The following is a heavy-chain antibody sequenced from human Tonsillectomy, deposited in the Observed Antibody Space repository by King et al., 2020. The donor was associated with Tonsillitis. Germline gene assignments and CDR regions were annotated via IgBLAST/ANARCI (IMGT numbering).Heavy chain of an antibody. CDR3: ARCGGDCYGLDYFYY. CDR2: ISYDGSNK. CDR1: GFTFSSYA. D-gene: IGHD2-21*02. J-gene: IGHJ4*02. V-gene: IGHV3-30*04. Sequence: VQLVESGGGVVQPGRSLRLSCAASGFTFSSYAMHWVRQAPGKGLEWVAVISYDGSNKYYADSVKGRFTISRDNSKNTLYLQMNSLRAEDTAVYYCARCGGDCYGLDYFYYWGQGTLVTVSS.